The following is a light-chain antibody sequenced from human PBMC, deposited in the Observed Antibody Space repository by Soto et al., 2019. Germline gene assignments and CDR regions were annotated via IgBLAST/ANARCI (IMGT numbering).Light chain of an antibody. CDR1: QGIRDF. Sequence: DIQLTQSPSFLSASVGDRDTITCRASQGIRDFLAWYQQKPGKAPKLLIYAASTLQAGVPTRFSGFASGTEFTLTISNLQPADSATYYCQQFNVYPLTFGGGTKVEIK. J-gene: IGKJ4*01. V-gene: IGKV1-9*01. CDR3: QQFNVYPLT. CDR2: AAS.